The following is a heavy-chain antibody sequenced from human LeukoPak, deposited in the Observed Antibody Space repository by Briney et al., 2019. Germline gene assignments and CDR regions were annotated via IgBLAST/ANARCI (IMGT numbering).Heavy chain of an antibody. J-gene: IGHJ4*02. V-gene: IGHV3-7*01. CDR2: IKQDGSEK. Sequence: RGSLRLSCAASGFTFSSYWMSGVRQAPGKGLEWVANIKQDGSEKYYMDSVKGRFTISRDNAKNSLYLQMNSLRAEDTAVYYCARDAEYYDFWSGYYSTHSFDYWGQGTLVTVSS. CDR1: GFTFSSYW. CDR3: ARDAEYYDFWSGYYSTHSFDY. D-gene: IGHD3-3*01.